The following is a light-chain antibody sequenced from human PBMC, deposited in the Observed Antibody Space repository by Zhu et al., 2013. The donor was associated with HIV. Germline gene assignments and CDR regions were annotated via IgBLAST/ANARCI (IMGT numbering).Light chain of an antibody. CDR2: EVS. CDR3: SSYAAYNNLL. CDR1: SSDIGGFNY. Sequence: QSALTQPASVSGSPGQSITISCTGTSSDIGGFNYVSWYQHHPGKAPKLMFYEVSNRPSGVSNRFSVSKSGNTASLTVSGLQAEDEALYYCSSYAAYNNLLFGGGTKLTVL. J-gene: IGLJ2*01. V-gene: IGLV2-14*01.